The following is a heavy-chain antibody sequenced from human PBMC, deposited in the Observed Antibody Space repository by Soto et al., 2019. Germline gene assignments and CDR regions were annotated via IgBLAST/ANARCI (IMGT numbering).Heavy chain of an antibody. Sequence: GGSLRLSCAASGFTFSNYALSWVRQAPGKGLEWVSAISGSDGSTYYADSVKGRFTISRDNSKDTLYLQMNSLRAEDTAVYYCAKAEQWESPYYFDSWGQGALVTVSS. CDR3: AKAEQWESPYYFDS. CDR1: GFTFSNYA. CDR2: ISGSDGST. D-gene: IGHD1-26*01. J-gene: IGHJ4*02. V-gene: IGHV3-23*01.